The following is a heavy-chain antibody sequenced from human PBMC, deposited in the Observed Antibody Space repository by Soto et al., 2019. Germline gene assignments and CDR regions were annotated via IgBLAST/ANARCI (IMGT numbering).Heavy chain of an antibody. CDR2: ISGSGISS. CDR3: AKSRISVTSHFDY. CDR1: GFPFSSFA. D-gene: IGHD4-17*01. Sequence: PGGSLRLSCAASGFPFSSFAMTWVRQAPGKGLEWVAGISGSGISSYYADSVKGRFTISRDNSKNMLFLQMNSLRAEDTAVYYCAKSRISVTSHFDYWGQGTLVTVSS. V-gene: IGHV3-23*01. J-gene: IGHJ4*02.